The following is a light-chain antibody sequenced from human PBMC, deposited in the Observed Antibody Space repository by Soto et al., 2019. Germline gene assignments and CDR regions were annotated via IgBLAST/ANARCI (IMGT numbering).Light chain of an antibody. CDR1: QSVLYSSNNENY. V-gene: IGKV4-1*01. CDR3: QQYYNTPYT. CDR2: WAS. J-gene: IGKJ2*01. Sequence: DIVLTQSPDSLAVSLGERATINCKSSQSVLYSSNNENYLAWYQQKPGQPPKLLISWASTRESGVPDRFSGSGSVTDFTLTISSLQAEDVAVYYCQQYYNTPYTFGQGTKLEMK.